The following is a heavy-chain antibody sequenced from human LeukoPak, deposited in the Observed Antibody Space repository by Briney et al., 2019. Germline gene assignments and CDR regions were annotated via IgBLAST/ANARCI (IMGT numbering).Heavy chain of an antibody. CDR2: ISGSGGST. CDR3: AKAGRWLQRGISKGFDY. CDR1: GFTFSIYS. J-gene: IGHJ4*02. V-gene: IGHV3-23*01. D-gene: IGHD5-24*01. Sequence: PGGSLRLSCAASGFTFSIYSINWVRQAPGKGLGWVSAISGSGGSTYYADSVKGRFTISRDNSKNTLYLQMNSLRAEDTAVYYCAKAGRWLQRGISKGFDYWGQGTLVTVSS.